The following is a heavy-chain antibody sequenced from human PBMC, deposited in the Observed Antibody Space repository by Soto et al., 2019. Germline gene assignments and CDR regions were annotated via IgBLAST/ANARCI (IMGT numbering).Heavy chain of an antibody. V-gene: IGHV3-7*03. CDR3: ARDGLLFSGPYRPSRFDY. D-gene: IGHD3-16*02. Sequence: PGGPLRLSFAASGFKLGDYWWTWFRQAPGKGLEWVGNIKHDTSEAHYADSVKGRFTITRDNIKNFLFLQMNGLRSDDTASYYCARDGLLFSGPYRPSRFDYWGLGTLVTVSS. CDR1: GFKLGDYW. J-gene: IGHJ4*02. CDR2: IKHDTSEA.